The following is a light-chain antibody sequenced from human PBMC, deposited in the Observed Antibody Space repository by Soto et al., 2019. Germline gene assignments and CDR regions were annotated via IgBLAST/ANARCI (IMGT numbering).Light chain of an antibody. CDR2: DVS. Sequence: IVLTQSPATLSLSPGERATLSCRASQSVSGYLAWYQQKPGQAPRLLIYDVSSRATGTPARFSGSGSGTDFTLTISGLEPEDVAVYYCQQRSLGTFGPGTKVDIK. CDR3: QQRSLGT. CDR1: QSVSGY. J-gene: IGKJ3*01. V-gene: IGKV3-11*01.